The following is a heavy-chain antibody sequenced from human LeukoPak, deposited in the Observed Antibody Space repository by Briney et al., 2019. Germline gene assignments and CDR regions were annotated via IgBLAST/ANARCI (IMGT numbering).Heavy chain of an antibody. CDR3: ATSESQTKFDY. CDR1: GYIFTTYW. D-gene: IGHD1/OR15-1a*01. Sequence: GESLKISCKGSGYIFTTYWIGWVRQMPGKGLEWMGIIFPGDSDTIYSPSLQGQVTISADKSINTAYLQWSSLKASDTAMYYCATSESQTKFDYWGQGTLVTASS. CDR2: IFPGDSDT. J-gene: IGHJ4*02. V-gene: IGHV5-51*01.